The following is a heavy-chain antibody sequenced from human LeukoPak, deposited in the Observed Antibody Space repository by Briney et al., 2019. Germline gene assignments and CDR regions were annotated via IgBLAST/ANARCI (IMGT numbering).Heavy chain of an antibody. CDR2: IWHDGSHK. CDR1: AVPFSSYG. CDR3: ASGVYSSGWYLDY. V-gene: IGHV3-33*01. J-gene: IGHJ4*02. Sequence: GGSLRLSCAASAVPFSSYGMHWVRQAPGKGLEWVAVIWHDGSHKYYADSVTGRFTISRDNSKNTLYLQMNSLRAEDTAVYYCASGVYSSGWYLDYWGQGTLVTVSS. D-gene: IGHD6-19*01.